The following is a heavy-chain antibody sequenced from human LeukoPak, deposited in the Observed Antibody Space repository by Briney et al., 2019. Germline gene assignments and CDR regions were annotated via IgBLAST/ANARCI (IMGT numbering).Heavy chain of an antibody. D-gene: IGHD2-2*01. V-gene: IGHV4-39*01. Sequence: SETLSLTCTVSGGSISGSSYYWGWIRQPPGKGLEWIGNIYYSGTTYYSPSLRSRVTTSVDTSKNQFSLKMSSVTASHSDVYYCARHKRVSPSLRYHFYIDVWGKGPTVTVSS. CDR3: ARHKRVSPSLRYHFYIDV. CDR2: IYYSGTT. CDR1: GGSISGSSYY. J-gene: IGHJ6*03.